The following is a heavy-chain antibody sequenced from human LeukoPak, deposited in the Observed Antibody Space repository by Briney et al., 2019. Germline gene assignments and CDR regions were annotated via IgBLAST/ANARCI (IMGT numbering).Heavy chain of an antibody. V-gene: IGHV3-30*04. J-gene: IGHJ6*04. Sequence: GGSLRLSCASSGFTFSSYAMHWVRQAPGKGLEWVALISFDGSNKYADSVKGRFTISRDNSKNTLYLQMNSLRAEDTAVYYCAKAPNYDPDVWGKGTTVTVSS. CDR2: ISFDGSNK. CDR3: AKAPNYDPDV. CDR1: GFTFSSYA. D-gene: IGHD3-3*01.